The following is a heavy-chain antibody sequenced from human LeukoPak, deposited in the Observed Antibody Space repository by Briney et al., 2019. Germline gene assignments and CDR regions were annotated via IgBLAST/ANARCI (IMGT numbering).Heavy chain of an antibody. D-gene: IGHD5-18*01. CDR2: IIPIFGTA. CDR3: ASRERGYSYGSFYYYMDV. J-gene: IGHJ6*03. Sequence: GASVKVSCKASGYTFTTYGISWVRQAPGQGLEWMGGIIPIFGTANYAQKFQGRVTITADKSTSTAYMELSSLRSEDTAVYYCASRERGYSYGSFYYYMDVWGKGTTVTVSS. V-gene: IGHV1-69*06. CDR1: GYTFTTYG.